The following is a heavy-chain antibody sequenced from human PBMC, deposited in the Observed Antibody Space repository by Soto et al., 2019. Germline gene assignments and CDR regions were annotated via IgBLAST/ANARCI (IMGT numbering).Heavy chain of an antibody. V-gene: IGHV3-30-3*01. D-gene: IGHD6-19*01. Sequence: QVQLVESGGGVVQPGRSLRLSCAASGFTVSSYAMHWVRQAPGKGLEWVAVISYDGGNKYYADSVKGRFTISRDNSKNTLYLQMNSLRAEDTAVYYCARDREGGWLVISHDFDYWGQGTLVTVSS. CDR1: GFTVSSYA. CDR3: ARDREGGWLVISHDFDY. CDR2: ISYDGGNK. J-gene: IGHJ4*02.